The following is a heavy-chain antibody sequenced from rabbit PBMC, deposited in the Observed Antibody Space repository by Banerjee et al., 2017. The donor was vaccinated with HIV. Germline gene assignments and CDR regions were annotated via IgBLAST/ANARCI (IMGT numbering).Heavy chain of an antibody. CDR2: INTSSGNT. CDR1: GFDFSGYG. D-gene: IGHD4-1*01. J-gene: IGHJ4*01. CDR3: ARDLAGVIGWNFNL. V-gene: IGHV1S40*01. Sequence: QSLEESGGDLVQPEGSLTLSCKVSGFDFSGYGISWVRQAPGKGLEWIACINTSSGNTVYATWAKGRFTISKTSSTTVTLQMTSLTAADTATYFCARDLAGVIGWNFNLWGQGPSSPS.